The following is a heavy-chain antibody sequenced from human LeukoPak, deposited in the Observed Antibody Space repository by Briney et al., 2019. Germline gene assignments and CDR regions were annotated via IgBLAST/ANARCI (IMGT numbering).Heavy chain of an antibody. D-gene: IGHD4-17*01. CDR1: GDSISSYF. CDR3: ARVGTTAIRGKNYYYMDV. V-gene: IGHV4-59*01. CDR2: IYYSGST. Sequence: SETLSLTCTVSGDSISSYFWSWIRQPPGKGLEWIGYIYYSGSTNYNPSLKSRVTISVDTSKNQFSLKLSSVTAADTAVYYCARVGTTAIRGKNYYYMDVWGKGTTVTVS. J-gene: IGHJ6*03.